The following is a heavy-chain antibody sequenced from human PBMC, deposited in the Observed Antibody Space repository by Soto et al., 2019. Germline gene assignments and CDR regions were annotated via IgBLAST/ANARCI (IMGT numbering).Heavy chain of an antibody. CDR1: GFTFSDYY. J-gene: IGHJ4*02. CDR3: ARTAADLGGYYFDY. D-gene: IGHD6-25*01. V-gene: IGHV3-11*06. CDR2: ISSSSSYT. Sequence: QVQLVESGGGLVKPGGSLRLSCAASGFTFSDYYMSWIRQAPGKGLEWVSYISSSSSYTNYADSVKGRFTISRVNAKNSLYLQMNSLRAEDTAVYYCARTAADLGGYYFDYWGQGTLVTVSS.